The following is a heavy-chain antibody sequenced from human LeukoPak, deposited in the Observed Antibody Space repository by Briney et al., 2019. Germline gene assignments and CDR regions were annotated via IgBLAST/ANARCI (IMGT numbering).Heavy chain of an antibody. CDR1: GGSISSYY. D-gene: IGHD6-19*01. J-gene: IGHJ4*02. CDR3: ARHSSGWYLFDY. Sequence: SETLSLTCTVSGGSISSYYWSWVRQPAGKGLEWIGRIYTSGNTNYNPSLKGRVTMSVDTSKNQFSLKLSSVTAADTAVYYCARHSSGWYLFDYWGQGTLVTVSS. V-gene: IGHV4-4*07. CDR2: IYTSGNT.